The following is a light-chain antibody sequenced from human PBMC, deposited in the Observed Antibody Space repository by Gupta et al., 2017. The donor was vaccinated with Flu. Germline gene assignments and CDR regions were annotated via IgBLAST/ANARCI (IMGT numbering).Light chain of an antibody. CDR1: QSVNNG. J-gene: IGKJ1*01. CDR2: DAS. CDR3: QQYNKWPPWT. Sequence: EIVMTQSPATLSLSPGDRATLFCRASQSVNNGLAWYQQKPGQAPRLLIYDASTRATGISARFSGSGYGTEFTLTISSRQSEDFAVYYCQQYNKWPPWTFGHGTKVEV. V-gene: IGKV3-15*01.